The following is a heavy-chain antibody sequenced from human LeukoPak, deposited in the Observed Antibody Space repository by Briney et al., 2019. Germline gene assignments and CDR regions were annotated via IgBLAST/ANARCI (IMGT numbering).Heavy chain of an antibody. Sequence: GGSLRLSCAASGFTFSNYWMHWVRQAPGKGLVWVSRLNSDGSSTNYADSVKGRFTISRDNAKDTLYLQMDSLRDEDTAVFYCARSRYDYIWGIDYWGQGTLVTISS. CDR1: GFTFSNYW. CDR3: ARSRYDYIWGIDY. D-gene: IGHD3-16*01. CDR2: LNSDGSST. J-gene: IGHJ4*02. V-gene: IGHV3-74*01.